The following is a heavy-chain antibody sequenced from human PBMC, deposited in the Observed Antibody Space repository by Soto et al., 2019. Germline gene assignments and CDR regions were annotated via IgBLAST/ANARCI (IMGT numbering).Heavy chain of an antibody. Sequence: ASVKVSCKASGYTFTSYGIGWVRQAPGQGLEWMGWISAYNGNTNYAQKLQGRVTMTTDTSTSTAYMELRSLRSDDTAVYYCARDYKYGYCSSTSCPNFDYWGQGTLVTVSS. D-gene: IGHD2-2*01. V-gene: IGHV1-18*01. CDR1: GYTFTSYG. J-gene: IGHJ4*02. CDR2: ISAYNGNT. CDR3: ARDYKYGYCSSTSCPNFDY.